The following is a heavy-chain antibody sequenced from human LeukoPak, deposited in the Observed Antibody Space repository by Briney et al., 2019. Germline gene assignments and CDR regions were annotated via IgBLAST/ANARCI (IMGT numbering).Heavy chain of an antibody. D-gene: IGHD2-2*01. V-gene: IGHV4-34*01. J-gene: IGHJ6*03. CDR2: INHSGST. CDR1: GGSFSGYY. CDR3: ARGVVVPAATYYYYYYYTDV. Sequence: SEALSLTCAVYGGSFSGYYWSWIRQPPGKGLEWIGEINHSGSTNYNPSLKSRVTISVDTSKNQFSLKLSSVTAADTAVYYCARGVVVPAATYYYYYYYTDVWGKGTTVTVSS.